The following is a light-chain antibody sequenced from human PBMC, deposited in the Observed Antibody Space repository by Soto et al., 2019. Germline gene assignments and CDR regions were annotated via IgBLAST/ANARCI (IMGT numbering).Light chain of an antibody. V-gene: IGKV1-5*01. J-gene: IGKJ1*01. CDR2: DAS. CDR1: QSISDW. CDR3: QQYNDYRWT. Sequence: DIQITQSPSTLPAYVGDRVTIHCRASQSISDWLAWYQQKPGKAPNLLIYDASTLKSGVPSRFSGSGSGTEFTLTITSLQPDDFATYYCQQYNDYRWTFGPGTKVDIK.